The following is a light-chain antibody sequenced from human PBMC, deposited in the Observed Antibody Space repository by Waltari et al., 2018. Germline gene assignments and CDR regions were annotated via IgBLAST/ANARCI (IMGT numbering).Light chain of an antibody. CDR3: ATWDGRVNGVL. CDR2: SND. CDR1: NYNIGSGP. V-gene: IGLV1-44*01. Sequence: QSVLTQAPSVSGTPGQRVTISCSGTNYNIGSGPVNWYQQVPGMSPKLLIHSNDQRPSGLPDRFSGSKSGTSASLAISGLQSEDEADYYCATWDGRVNGVLFGGGTKVTVL. J-gene: IGLJ2*01.